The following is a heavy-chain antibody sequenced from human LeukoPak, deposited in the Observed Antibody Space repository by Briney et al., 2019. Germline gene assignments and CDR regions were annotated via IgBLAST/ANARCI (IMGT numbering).Heavy chain of an antibody. V-gene: IGHV4-59*01. CDR2: IYHSGST. D-gene: IGHD6-6*01. Sequence: PSETLSLTCTVSGGSISTYYWDWIRQPPGKGLEWIGYIYHSGSTNYNPSLQSRVTISVDTSKNQFSLNLNSVTAADTAVYYCARGGAARLHFQNWGQGALVTVSS. CDR3: ARGGAARLHFQN. CDR1: GGSISTYY. J-gene: IGHJ1*01.